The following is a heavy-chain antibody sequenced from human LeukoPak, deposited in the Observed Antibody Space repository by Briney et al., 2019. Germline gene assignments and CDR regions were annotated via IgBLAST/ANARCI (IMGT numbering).Heavy chain of an antibody. CDR3: AKRAGIYYYYGLDV. CDR2: ISYDGSNK. V-gene: IGHV3-30*18. Sequence: PGGSLRLSCAASGFTFSSYGMHWVRQAPGKGLEWVAVISYDGSNKYYADSVKGRFTISRDNSKNTLYLQMNSLRAEDTAVYYCAKRAGIYYYYGLDVWGQGTTVTVSS. D-gene: IGHD6-19*01. J-gene: IGHJ6*02. CDR1: GFTFSSYG.